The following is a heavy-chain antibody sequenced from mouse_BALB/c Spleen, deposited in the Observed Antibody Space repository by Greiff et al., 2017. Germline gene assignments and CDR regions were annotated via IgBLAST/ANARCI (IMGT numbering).Heavy chain of an antibody. V-gene: IGHV5-9-4*01. Sequence: EVHLVESGGGLVKPGGSLKLSCAASGFTFSIYAMSWVRQSPEKRLEWVAEISSGGSYTYYPDTVTGRFTISRDNAKNTLYLEMSSLRSEDTAMYYCARGVTTVVATRYFDVWGAGTTVTVSS. D-gene: IGHD1-1*01. CDR1: GFTFSIYA. CDR2: ISSGGSYT. CDR3: ARGVTTVVATRYFDV. J-gene: IGHJ1*01.